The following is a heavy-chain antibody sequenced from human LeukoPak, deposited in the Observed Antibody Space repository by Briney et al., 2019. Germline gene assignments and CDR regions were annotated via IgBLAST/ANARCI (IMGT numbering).Heavy chain of an antibody. Sequence: PGGSLRLSCAASGFTFSSYSMNWVRQAPGKGLEWVSSISSSSSYIYYADSVKGRFTISRDNAKNSLYLQMNSLRAEDTAVYYCAREDPLAKNYYDSSGTGFDYWGQGTLVTVSS. CDR3: AREDPLAKNYYDSSGTGFDY. CDR1: GFTFSSYS. D-gene: IGHD3-22*01. J-gene: IGHJ4*02. CDR2: ISSSSSYI. V-gene: IGHV3-21*01.